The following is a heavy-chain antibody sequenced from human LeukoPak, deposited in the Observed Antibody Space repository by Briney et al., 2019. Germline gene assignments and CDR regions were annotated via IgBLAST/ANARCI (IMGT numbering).Heavy chain of an antibody. CDR2: INHSGST. CDR1: GGSFSGYY. V-gene: IGHV4-34*01. J-gene: IGHJ5*02. D-gene: IGHD3-22*01. Sequence: SETLSLTCAVSGGSFSGYYWSWIRQPPGKGLEWIGEINHSGSTNYNPSLKSRVTISVDTSKNQFSLKLSSVTAADTAVYYCARWSSNYYDSSGRRFDPGGQGTLVTVSS. CDR3: ARWSSNYYDSSGRRFDP.